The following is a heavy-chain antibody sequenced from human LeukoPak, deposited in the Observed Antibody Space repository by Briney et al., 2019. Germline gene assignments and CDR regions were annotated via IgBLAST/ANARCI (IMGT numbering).Heavy chain of an antibody. V-gene: IGHV1-46*01. D-gene: IGHD2-2*01. CDR1: GYTFTSYY. J-gene: IGHJ4*02. CDR2: INPSGGST. Sequence: ASVKVSCKASGYTFTSYYMHWVRHAPGQGLEWMGIINPSGGSTSYAQKFQGRVTMTRDMSTSTVYMELSSLRSEDTAVYYCARGRFIVVVQAAGGPLGYWGQGTLVTVSS. CDR3: ARGRFIVVVQAAGGPLGY.